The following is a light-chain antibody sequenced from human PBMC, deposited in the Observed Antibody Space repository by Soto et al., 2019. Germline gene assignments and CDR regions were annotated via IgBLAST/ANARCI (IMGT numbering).Light chain of an antibody. V-gene: IGLV1-44*01. Sequence: QAVVTQSPSASGTPGQRVTISCSGSSSNIGSNPVTWYQQFPGTAPKLLMYSNNQRPSGVPDRFSGSKSGTSASLAISGLQSEDEADYYCAAWDNSLNVWVFGGGTKLTVL. CDR1: SSNIGSNP. CDR2: SNN. CDR3: AAWDNSLNVWV. J-gene: IGLJ3*02.